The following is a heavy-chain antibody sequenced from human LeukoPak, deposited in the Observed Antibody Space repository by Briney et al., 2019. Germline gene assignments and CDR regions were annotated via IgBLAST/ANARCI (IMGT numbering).Heavy chain of an antibody. J-gene: IGHJ4*02. CDR1: GFTVSSNY. CDR3: ARLSPSELPYY. Sequence: GGSLRLSCAASGFTVSSNYMSWVRQAPGKGLEWVSVIYSGGSTYYADSVKGRFTISRDNSKNTLYLQMNSLRAEDTAVYYCARLSPSELPYYWGQGTLVTVSS. D-gene: IGHD1-26*01. V-gene: IGHV3-66*04. CDR2: IYSGGST.